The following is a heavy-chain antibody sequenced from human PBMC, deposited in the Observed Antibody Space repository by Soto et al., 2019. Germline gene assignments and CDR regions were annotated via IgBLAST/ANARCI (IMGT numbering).Heavy chain of an antibody. D-gene: IGHD2-8*01. Sequence: SLTLCLTCSGSDGTSSGYYWSCIRQPPGKGLEWIGYIYYSRSTNYNPSLKSRVTISVDTSKNQFSLKLSSVTAADTAVFYCAREGMYYNSDDWFDPWGQGTLVT. CDR3: AREGMYYNSDDWFDP. V-gene: IGHV4-59*08. J-gene: IGHJ5*02. CDR1: DGTSSGYY. CDR2: IYYSRST.